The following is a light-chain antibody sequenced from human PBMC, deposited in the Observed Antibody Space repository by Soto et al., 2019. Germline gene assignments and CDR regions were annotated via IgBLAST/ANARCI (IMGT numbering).Light chain of an antibody. CDR1: SSDVGAYNY. CDR2: EVN. CDR3: QSHDSSLSGYV. Sequence: QSALTQPPSASGSPGQSVAISCTGTSSDVGAYNYVCWYQQHPGKAPKLMIYEVNKRPSGVPDRFSGSKSGNTASLTVSGLQAEDEADYYCQSHDSSLSGYVFGTGTKLTVL. J-gene: IGLJ1*01. V-gene: IGLV2-8*01.